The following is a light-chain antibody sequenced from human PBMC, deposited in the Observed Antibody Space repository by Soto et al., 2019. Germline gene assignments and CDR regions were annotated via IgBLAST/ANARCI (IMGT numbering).Light chain of an antibody. CDR1: QSVSSNY. V-gene: IGKV3-20*01. J-gene: IGKJ1*01. Sequence: EIVLTQSPGTLSLSPGERATLSCRASQSVSSNYLAWYQQKRGQAPRLLIYGASSRATGIPTRFSGSGSGTAFTRTISRLEPADFAVYYGQQYYTSPRTFGQGTKVEI. CDR2: GAS. CDR3: QQYYTSPRT.